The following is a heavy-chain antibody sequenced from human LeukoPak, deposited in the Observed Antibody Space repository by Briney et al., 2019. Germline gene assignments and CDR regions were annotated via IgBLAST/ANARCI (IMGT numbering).Heavy chain of an antibody. V-gene: IGHV4-34*01. Sequence: NPSETLSLTCAVYGGSFSGYYWTWIRQPPGRGLEWIGEINRSGSTNYNPSLKSRVTISVDTSKSQFSLKLNSVTAADTAVYYCARLEAAATFYMDVWGKGTTVTVSS. CDR3: ARLEAAATFYMDV. D-gene: IGHD6-13*01. CDR2: INRSGST. CDR1: GGSFSGYY. J-gene: IGHJ6*03.